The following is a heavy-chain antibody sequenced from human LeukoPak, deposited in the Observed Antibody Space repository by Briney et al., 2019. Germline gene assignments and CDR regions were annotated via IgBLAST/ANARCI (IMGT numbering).Heavy chain of an antibody. Sequence: PGGSLRLSCGASGFTFSSYWMSWVRQAPGKGLEWVANIKEDGSEKYYVDSVKGRFTISRDNAKNSLYLQMNSLRAEDTAVYYCARDYPDYWGQGTIVTVSS. CDR1: GFTFSSYW. CDR2: IKEDGSEK. V-gene: IGHV3-7*01. CDR3: ARDYPDY. D-gene: IGHD4-11*01. J-gene: IGHJ3*01.